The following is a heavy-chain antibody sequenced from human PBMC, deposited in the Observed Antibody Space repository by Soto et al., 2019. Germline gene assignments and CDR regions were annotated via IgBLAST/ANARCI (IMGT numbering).Heavy chain of an antibody. D-gene: IGHD2-2*01. CDR2: IYHTGTT. CDR3: ARVMAAMQNWLDP. Sequence: QVQLQESGPGLVKPSQTLSLTCTVSGGSISNVGYFWSWIRQPPGKGLEWIGFIYHTGTTYYNSSLRSRVSISIDTPKSQFSLKLNSLTAADTAVYYCARVMAAMQNWLDPWGQGTLVTVSP. J-gene: IGHJ5*02. V-gene: IGHV4-30-4*01. CDR1: GGSISNVGYF.